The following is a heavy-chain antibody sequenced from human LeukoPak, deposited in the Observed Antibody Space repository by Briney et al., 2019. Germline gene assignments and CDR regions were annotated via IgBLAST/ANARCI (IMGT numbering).Heavy chain of an antibody. CDR1: GGSISSYY. CDR3: ARTTMVRGTYYMDV. V-gene: IGHV4-59*01. D-gene: IGHD3-10*01. Sequence: SETLSLTCTVSGGSISSYYWSWIRQPPGKGLEWIGYIYYSGYTNYNPSLKSRVTVSVDTSKNQFSLKLSSVTAADTAVYYCARTTMVRGTYYMDVWGKGTTVTISS. J-gene: IGHJ6*03. CDR2: IYYSGYT.